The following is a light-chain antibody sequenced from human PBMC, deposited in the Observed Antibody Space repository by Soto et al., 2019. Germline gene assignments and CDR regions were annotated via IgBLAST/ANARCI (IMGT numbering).Light chain of an antibody. CDR3: QHYYLLPWT. CDR2: GAS. Sequence: EIVLTQSPGTLSLSPGERATLSCRASQSVTRSSLAWYQQKPGQAPRLLIYGASSRATGIPDRFSGSGSGILFTLDFSRLLPQYLAMYDCQHYYLLPWTFGQGTQGEIK. J-gene: IGKJ1*01. CDR1: QSVTRSS. V-gene: IGKV3-20*01.